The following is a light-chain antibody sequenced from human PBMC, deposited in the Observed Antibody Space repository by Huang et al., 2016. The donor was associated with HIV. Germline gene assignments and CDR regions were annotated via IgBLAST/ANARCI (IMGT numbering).Light chain of an antibody. V-gene: IGKV3-15*01. CDR3: QQYKDWPTYT. CDR2: GVS. J-gene: IGKJ2*01. CDR1: QSVGNN. Sequence: EIVMTQSPATLSLSPGEAATLSCRASQSVGNNLAWYQQKPGQSPRLLIHGVSTRATGVPGRFSGSGSGTEFTLTISSLQSEDFAVYHCQQYKDWPTYTFGQGTELEIK.